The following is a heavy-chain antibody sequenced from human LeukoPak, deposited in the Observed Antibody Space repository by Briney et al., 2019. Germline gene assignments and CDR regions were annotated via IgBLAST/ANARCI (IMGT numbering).Heavy chain of an antibody. CDR1: GGSISSYY. J-gene: IGHJ6*02. V-gene: IGHV4-4*07. D-gene: IGHD2-2*01. Sequence: SETLSLTCTVSGGSISSYYWSWVRQPAGKGLELIGRIDATGSTNYTPSLKSRVTMSVDTSRNQFSLKLNSVTAADTAVYFRARGGSTTSFSNFYSYYYGMDVWGQGTTVTVSS. CDR3: ARGGSTTSFSNFYSYYYGMDV. CDR2: IDATGST.